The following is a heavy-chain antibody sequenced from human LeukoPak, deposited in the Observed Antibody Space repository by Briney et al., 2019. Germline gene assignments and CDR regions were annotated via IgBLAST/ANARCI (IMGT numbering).Heavy chain of an antibody. CDR3: ARLHGSSLPRVFDF. Sequence: GESLRISCKGSGYSFTNYWISWVRQMPGKGLEWMGKIDPSDSYANYSPSFQGHVTISADKSITTAYLQWGSLKASDTAMYYCARLHGSSLPRVFDFWGQGTLVTVSS. V-gene: IGHV5-10-1*01. D-gene: IGHD6-6*01. J-gene: IGHJ4*02. CDR2: IDPSDSYA. CDR1: GYSFTNYW.